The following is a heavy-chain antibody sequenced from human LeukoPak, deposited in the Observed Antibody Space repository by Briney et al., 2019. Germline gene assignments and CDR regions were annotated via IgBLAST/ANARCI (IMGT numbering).Heavy chain of an antibody. V-gene: IGHV3-23*01. D-gene: IGHD3-22*01. CDR1: GFTFSSYA. CDR3: ARGGYYYDSSGYYYPFDY. Sequence: GGSLRLSCAASGFTFSSYAMSWVRQAPGKGLEWVSAISGSGGSTYYADSVKGRFTISRDNSKNTLYLQMNSLRAEDTAVYYCARGGYYYDSSGYYYPFDYWGQGTLVTVSS. J-gene: IGHJ4*02. CDR2: ISGSGGST.